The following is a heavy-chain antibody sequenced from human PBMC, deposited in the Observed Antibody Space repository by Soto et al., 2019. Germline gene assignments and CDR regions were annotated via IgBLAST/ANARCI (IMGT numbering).Heavy chain of an antibody. J-gene: IGHJ4*02. CDR2: ISSSSGYI. Sequence: PGGSLRLSCEASGFSFSTFSMNWVRQAPGKGLEYVSVISSSSGYIYYADSVKGRFTVSRDNARNTLFLQMSGLREEDTAVYYCVRGVEMTTLDVRYYLDLWGQGTLVTVSS. V-gene: IGHV3-21*01. CDR1: GFSFSTFS. D-gene: IGHD4-4*01. CDR3: VRGVEMTTLDVRYYLDL.